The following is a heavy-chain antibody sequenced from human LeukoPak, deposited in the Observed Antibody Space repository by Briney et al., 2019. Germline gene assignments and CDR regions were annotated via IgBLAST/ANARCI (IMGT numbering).Heavy chain of an antibody. J-gene: IGHJ4*02. D-gene: IGHD3-10*01. CDR3: AKGDNYYGSGSLFGPYYFDY. V-gene: IGHV3-30*18. Sequence: PGASLRLSCAASGFTFSSYAMSWVRQAPGKGLEWVAVISYDGSNKYYADSVKGRFTISRDNSKNTLYLQMNSLRAEDTAVYYCAKGDNYYGSGSLFGPYYFDYWGQGTLVTVSS. CDR1: GFTFSSYA. CDR2: ISYDGSNK.